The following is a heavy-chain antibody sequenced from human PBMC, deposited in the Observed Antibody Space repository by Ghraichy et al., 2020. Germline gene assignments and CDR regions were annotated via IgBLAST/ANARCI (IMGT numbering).Heavy chain of an antibody. D-gene: IGHD2-2*01. J-gene: IGHJ4*02. CDR1: GGSISSSSYY. V-gene: IGHV4-39*01. Sequence: SETLSLTCTASGGSISSSSYYWGWIRQPPGKGLEWIGSIYYSGSTYHNPSLKSRVTISVDTSKNQFSLKLSSVTAADPAVYYCARSYCSSTSCYATGYFDYWDQGTLVTVSS. CDR3: ARSYCSSTSCYATGYFDY. CDR2: IYYSGST.